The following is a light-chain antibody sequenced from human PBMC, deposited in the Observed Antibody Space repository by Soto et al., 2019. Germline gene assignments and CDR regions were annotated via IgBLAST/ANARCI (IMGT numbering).Light chain of an antibody. Sequence: EIVLTQSPGTLSLSPGDRATLSCRASQSVSCSDFAWYQQKAAQAPRLLIYGASSRATGIPDRFSGSGSGTDFTLTIIRLEPEDVAVYYCQQYGSAPLYTFGQGTKFEI. CDR1: QSVSCSD. CDR3: QQYGSAPLYT. V-gene: IGKV3-20*01. J-gene: IGKJ2*01. CDR2: GAS.